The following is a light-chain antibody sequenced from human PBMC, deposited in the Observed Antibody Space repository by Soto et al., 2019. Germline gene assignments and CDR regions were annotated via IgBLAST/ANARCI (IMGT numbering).Light chain of an antibody. CDR2: RAS. J-gene: IGKJ1*01. Sequence: EIVLTQSPGTLSLSPGERATLSCRASQTVNNNYVAWYQQKPGQAPRLLIFRASNKATGIPDRFSGSGSGTDFTLTISTLEPEDFAIYYCQQYGYSRTFGQGTKVDIK. CDR1: QTVNNNY. V-gene: IGKV3-20*01. CDR3: QQYGYSRT.